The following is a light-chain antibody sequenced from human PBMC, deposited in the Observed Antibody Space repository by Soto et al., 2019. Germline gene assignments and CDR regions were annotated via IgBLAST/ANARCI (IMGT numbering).Light chain of an antibody. Sequence: DIQMTQSPSILSATVGDRVIITCRASQSISSWLAWYQQKPGKAPKLLIYDASSLESGVPSRFSGSGSGTEFTHTISSLQPDDFATYYCQQYNSYSYTFGQGTKVDIK. J-gene: IGKJ2*01. CDR3: QQYNSYSYT. CDR1: QSISSW. CDR2: DAS. V-gene: IGKV1-5*01.